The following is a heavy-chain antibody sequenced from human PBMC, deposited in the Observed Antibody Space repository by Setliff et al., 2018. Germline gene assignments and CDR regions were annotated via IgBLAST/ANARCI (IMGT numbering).Heavy chain of an antibody. CDR2: IIPIFGTA. CDR3: ARDKAKWLVFNRWFDP. J-gene: IGHJ5*02. CDR1: GGTFSSYA. V-gene: IGHV1-69*13. D-gene: IGHD6-19*01. Sequence: SVKVSLKASGGTFSSYAISWVRQAPGQGLEWMGGIIPIFGTANYAQKFQGRVTITADESTSTAYMELSSLRSEDTAVYYCARDKAKWLVFNRWFDPWGQGTLVTVSS.